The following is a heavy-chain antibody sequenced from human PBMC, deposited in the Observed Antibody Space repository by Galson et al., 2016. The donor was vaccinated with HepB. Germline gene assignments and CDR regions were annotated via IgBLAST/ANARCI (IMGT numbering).Heavy chain of an antibody. Sequence: SGAEVKKPGESLTISCAASGFTFTSYGMHWVRQAPGKGLEWVAVISNVGRNIYYVDSVKGRFTISRDNSKSTLYLQMNSLRADDTAVYYCAKDLSSGSGSYWSRGYYYGMDVWGQGTTVTVSS. J-gene: IGHJ6*02. CDR1: GFTFTSYG. D-gene: IGHD3-10*01. V-gene: IGHV3-30*18. CDR2: ISNVGRNI. CDR3: AKDLSSGSGSYWSRGYYYGMDV.